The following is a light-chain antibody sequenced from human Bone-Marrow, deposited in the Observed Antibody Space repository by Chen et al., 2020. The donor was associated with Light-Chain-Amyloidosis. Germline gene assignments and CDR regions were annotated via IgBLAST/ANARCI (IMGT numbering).Light chain of an antibody. V-gene: IGLV1-40*01. J-gene: IGLJ2*01. CDR1: SSNIGAGYD. CDR2: GNS. CDR3: QSYDSSLSGSVV. Sequence: QSVLTQPPSVSGAPGQRVTISCTGSSSNIGAGYDVQWYQQLPGTAPKLLIYGNSNRPSGVPDRFSGSKSGTSASLAIPGLQAEDEADYYCQSYDSSLSGSVVFGGGTKLTVL.